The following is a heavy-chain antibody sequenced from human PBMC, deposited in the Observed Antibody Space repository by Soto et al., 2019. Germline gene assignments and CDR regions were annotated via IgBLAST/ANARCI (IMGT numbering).Heavy chain of an antibody. J-gene: IGHJ1*01. CDR1: GFIFSDYA. V-gene: IGHV3-30-3*01. Sequence: GGSLRLSCVASGFIFSDYAMHWARQAPGKGLEWVALISPAGTNQYYADSAKGRFTISRDNSKNTLYLQMNSLRPEDTGLYYCARENSRISPRLFQHWGHGTLVTVAS. CDR2: ISPAGTNQ. D-gene: IGHD6-6*01. CDR3: ARENSRISPRLFQH.